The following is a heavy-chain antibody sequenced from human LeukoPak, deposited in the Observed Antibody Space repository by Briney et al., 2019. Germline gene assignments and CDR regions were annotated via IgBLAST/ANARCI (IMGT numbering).Heavy chain of an antibody. CDR2: ISSYNTNR. V-gene: IGHV1-18*01. D-gene: IGHD6-13*01. CDR1: GYTFTNYG. CDR3: AKDPQQMVRSDNWFDS. J-gene: IGHJ5*01. Sequence: GASVKVSCKTSGYTFTNYGITWLRQAPGQGLEWIGWISSYNTNRKYAHKFQGRVTMTTDTSTNTGYMELRSLKSDDTAIYYCAKDPQQMVRSDNWFDSWGQGNLVSVSS.